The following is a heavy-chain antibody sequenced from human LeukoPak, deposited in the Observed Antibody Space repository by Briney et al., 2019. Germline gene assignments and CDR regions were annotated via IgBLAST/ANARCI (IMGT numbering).Heavy chain of an antibody. V-gene: IGHV3-33*08. CDR3: ATSARKLTTWYYGMDV. J-gene: IGHJ6*02. CDR2: IWYDESEK. CDR1: GFTFNIYA. D-gene: IGHD1-14*01. Sequence: PGGSLRLSCAASGFTFNIYAMSWVRQIPGKGLEWVAIIWYDESEKYYADSVKGRFTISRDNSKDILYLQMNSLRAEDTAVYYCATSARKLTTWYYGMDVWGQGTTVTVSS.